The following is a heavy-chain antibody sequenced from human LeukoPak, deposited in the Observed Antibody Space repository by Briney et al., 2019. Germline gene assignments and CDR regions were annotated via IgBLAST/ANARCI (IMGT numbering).Heavy chain of an antibody. V-gene: IGHV4-39*01. J-gene: IGHJ4*02. Sequence: PSETLSLTCTVSGGSISSGNYYWAWIRQPPGKGLEWIGSMYYSGSTYYNPSLKSRVTISVDTSKNQFSLKLSSVTATDTAVYYCASPYFDFWGQGTLVTVSP. CDR1: GGSISSGNYY. CDR2: MYYSGST. CDR3: ASPYFDF.